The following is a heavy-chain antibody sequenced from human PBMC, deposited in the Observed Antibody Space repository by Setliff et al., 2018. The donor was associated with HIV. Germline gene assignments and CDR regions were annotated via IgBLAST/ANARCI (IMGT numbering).Heavy chain of an antibody. J-gene: IGHJ4*02. CDR2: VSNTGTT. D-gene: IGHD1-26*01. CDR1: AGSISAYY. V-gene: IGHV4-59*01. Sequence: TLSLTCSVSAGSISAYYWSWVRQSPGGGLEWIGYVSNTGTTSYNPSLNSRVTMSLDTSRDQFSLKLSSVTAADTAVYYCARTRGRALVSYYFDSWGQGRLVTVSS. CDR3: ARTRGRALVSYYFDS.